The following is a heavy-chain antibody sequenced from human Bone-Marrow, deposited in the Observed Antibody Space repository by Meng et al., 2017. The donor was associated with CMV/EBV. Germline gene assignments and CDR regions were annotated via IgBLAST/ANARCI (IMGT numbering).Heavy chain of an antibody. CDR1: GGSISSSSYY. J-gene: IGHJ6*01. V-gene: IGHV4-39*01. D-gene: IGHD2-2*01. CDR2: IYYSGST. Sequence: LSCTVSGGSISSSSYYWGWIRQPPGKGLEWIGSIYYSGSTYYNPSLKSRVTISVDTSKNQFSLKLSSVTAADTAVYYCARQFYCSSTSCYPSYGGYYGKDVCGQ. CDR3: ARQFYCSSTSCYPSYGGYYGKDV.